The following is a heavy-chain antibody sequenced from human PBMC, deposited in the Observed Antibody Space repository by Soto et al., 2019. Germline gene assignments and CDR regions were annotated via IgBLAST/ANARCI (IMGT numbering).Heavy chain of an antibody. D-gene: IGHD3-16*01. J-gene: IGHJ6*02. V-gene: IGHV1-69*01. CDR1: GGTFSSRA. CDR3: ANSRGGTFLGYHGMDI. CDR2: IIPVFGRV. Sequence: QVQLVQSGPEVKKTGTSVKVSCKASGGTFSSRAISWVRQAPGQGLEWMGGIIPVFGRVNYAEKLQNRVTITEDESTGTVYMELSSLRSEDTALYYCANSRGGTFLGYHGMDIWGQGTTVSVSS.